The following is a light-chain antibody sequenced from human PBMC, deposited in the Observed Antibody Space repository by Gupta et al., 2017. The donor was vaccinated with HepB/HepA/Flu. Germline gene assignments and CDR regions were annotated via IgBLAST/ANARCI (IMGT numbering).Light chain of an antibody. V-gene: IGLV2-18*02. CDR3: PSYTSSSTYV. J-gene: IGLJ1*01. Sequence: SALTQPPSVSGSPGQSVTISCTGTSSDVGGYNYVSWYQQPPGTAPKLIIYDVNNRTSGVPGRFSGSKSGNTASLTISVRPEEDEADYYYPSYTSSSTYVFGTGTKVTVL. CDR1: SSDVGGYNY. CDR2: DVN.